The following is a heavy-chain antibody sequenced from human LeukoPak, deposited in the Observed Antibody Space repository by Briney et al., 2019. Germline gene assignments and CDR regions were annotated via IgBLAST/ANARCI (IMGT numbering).Heavy chain of an antibody. V-gene: IGHV1-69*06. Sequence: ASVKVSCKASGGTFSSYAISWVRQAPGQGLEWMGGIIPIFGTANYAQKFQGRVTITADKSTSTAYMELSSLRSEDTAVYYCARDKGFGYSYPWGEYDYWGQGTLVTVSS. CDR3: ARDKGFGYSYPWGEYDY. J-gene: IGHJ4*02. CDR1: GGTFSSYA. D-gene: IGHD5-18*01. CDR2: IIPIFGTA.